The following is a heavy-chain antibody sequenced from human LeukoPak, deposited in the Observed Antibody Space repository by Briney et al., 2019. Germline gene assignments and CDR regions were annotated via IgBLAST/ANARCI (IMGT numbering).Heavy chain of an antibody. J-gene: IGHJ3*02. CDR1: GFTFSTYS. V-gene: IGHV3-48*01. CDR3: ARSRPYSSGWYNDAFDI. Sequence: PGGSLRLSCAASGFTFSTYSMNWVRQAPGKGLEWLSYISDSSDTIYYADSVKGRFTISRDNAKNSLYLQMNSLRAEDTAVYYCARSRPYSSGWYNDAFDIWGQGTMVTVSS. D-gene: IGHD6-19*01. CDR2: ISDSSDTI.